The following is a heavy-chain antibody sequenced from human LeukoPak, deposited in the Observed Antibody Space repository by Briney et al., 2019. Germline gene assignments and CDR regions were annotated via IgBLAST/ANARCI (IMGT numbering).Heavy chain of an antibody. CDR3: GVEGLGYYDFSTANY. J-gene: IGHJ4*02. V-gene: IGHV3-21*01. Sequence: GGSLRLSCAASGFTFGSYSMNWVRQAPGKGLEWVSSISSSSSYIYYADSVKGRFTISRDNAKNSLYLQMNSLRAEDTAVYYCGVEGLGYYDFSTANYWGQGTLVTVSS. CDR2: ISSSSSYI. D-gene: IGHD3-3*01. CDR1: GFTFGSYS.